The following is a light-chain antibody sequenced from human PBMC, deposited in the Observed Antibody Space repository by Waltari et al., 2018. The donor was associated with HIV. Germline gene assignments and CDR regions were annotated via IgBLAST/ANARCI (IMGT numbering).Light chain of an antibody. V-gene: IGLV1-47*01. CDR1: SSNIGSNY. CDR2: RND. Sequence: QSVLTQPPSASGTPGQRVTISCSGSSSNIGSNYVYWFQQLPGTAPKLLIYRNDQRPSVVPGRFSGSKSGTSASLAISGLRSENEADYYCAAWDDSLSGWVFGGGTKLTVL. J-gene: IGLJ3*02. CDR3: AAWDDSLSGWV.